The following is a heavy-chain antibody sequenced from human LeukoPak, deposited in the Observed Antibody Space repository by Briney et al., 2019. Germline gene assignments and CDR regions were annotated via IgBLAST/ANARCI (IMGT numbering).Heavy chain of an antibody. V-gene: IGHV1-18*01. CDR3: ARVEMATIFPWFDP. CDR1: GYTFTSYG. J-gene: IGHJ5*02. D-gene: IGHD5-24*01. CDR2: ISAYNGNT. Sequence: ASVKVSCKASGYTFTSYGISWVRQAPGQGLEWMGWISAYNGNTNYAQKLQGRVTMTTDTSTSTAYMELRSLRSDDTAVYYCARVEMATIFPWFDPWGQGTLVTVSS.